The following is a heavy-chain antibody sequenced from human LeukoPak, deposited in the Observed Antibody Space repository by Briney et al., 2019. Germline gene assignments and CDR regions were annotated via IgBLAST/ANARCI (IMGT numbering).Heavy chain of an antibody. Sequence: GGSLRLSCSASGFTFSSYGMHWVHQAPGKGLEYVSTISSDGIRYYADSVKGRFTISRDNSKNTVYLQMSSLRTEDTAVYYCSAAVAGSFPGWGQETLVIVSS. J-gene: IGHJ4*02. V-gene: IGHV3-64D*06. CDR1: GFTFSSYG. D-gene: IGHD6-19*01. CDR2: ISSDGIR. CDR3: SAAVAGSFPG.